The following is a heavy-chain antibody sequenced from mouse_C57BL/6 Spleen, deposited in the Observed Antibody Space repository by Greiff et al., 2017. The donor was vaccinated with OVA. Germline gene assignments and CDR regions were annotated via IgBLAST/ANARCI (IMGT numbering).Heavy chain of an antibody. CDR3: ARGKDYDVTGFDY. D-gene: IGHD2-4*01. Sequence: DVKLQESGPGLVKPSQSLSLTCSVTGYSITSGYYWNWIRQFPGNKLEWMGYISYDGSNNYNPSLKNRISITRDTSKNQFFLKLNSVTTEDTATYYCARGKDYDVTGFDYWGQGTTLTVSS. J-gene: IGHJ2*01. V-gene: IGHV3-6*01. CDR1: GYSITSGYY. CDR2: ISYDGSN.